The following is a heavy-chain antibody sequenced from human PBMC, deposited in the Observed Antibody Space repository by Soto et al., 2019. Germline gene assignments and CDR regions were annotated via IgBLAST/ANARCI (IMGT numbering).Heavy chain of an antibody. CDR3: ARGGYSGYALDY. D-gene: IGHD5-12*01. Sequence: QVQLVESGGGVVQPGRSLRLSCAASGFIFSNYAMHWVRQAPGKGLEWVSLISYDGSNKYYADSVKGRFTFSRDNSKNTLYVQMNSLRAEDTAVYYCARGGYSGYALDYWGQGTLVIVSS. CDR2: ISYDGSNK. CDR1: GFIFSNYA. J-gene: IGHJ4*02. V-gene: IGHV3-30-3*01.